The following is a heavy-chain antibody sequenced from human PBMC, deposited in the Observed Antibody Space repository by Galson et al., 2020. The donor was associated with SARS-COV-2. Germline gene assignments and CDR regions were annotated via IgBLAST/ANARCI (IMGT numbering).Heavy chain of an antibody. Sequence: ASVKVSCQASGYTFTGYAIHWVRQAPGQRLEWMGWINAGNGNTKYSQRFQGRVTITRDTSARTAYMEVSSLRSEDTAVYYCARGLLWFGELLFEPAFDIWGQGTMVTVSS. CDR2: INAGNGNT. CDR3: ARGLLWFGELLFEPAFDI. D-gene: IGHD3-10*01. J-gene: IGHJ3*02. CDR1: GYTFTGYA. V-gene: IGHV1-3*01.